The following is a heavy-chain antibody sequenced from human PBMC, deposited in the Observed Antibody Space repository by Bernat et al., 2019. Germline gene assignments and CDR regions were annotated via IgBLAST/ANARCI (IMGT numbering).Heavy chain of an antibody. V-gene: IGHV3-21*01. J-gene: IGHJ4*02. CDR2: ISSSSGYI. CDR3: ARECCSSTSDY. D-gene: IGHD2-2*01. CDR1: GFTFSSYS. Sequence: EVQLVESGGGLVKPGGSLRLSCAASGFTFSSYSMNWVRQAPGKGLEWVSSISSSSGYIYYADSVKGRFTISRDNAKNSLYLQMNSLRAEDTAVYYCARECCSSTSDYWGQGTLVTVSS.